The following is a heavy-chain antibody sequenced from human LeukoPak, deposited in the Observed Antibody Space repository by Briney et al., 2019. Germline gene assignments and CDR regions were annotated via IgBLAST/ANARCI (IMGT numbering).Heavy chain of an antibody. Sequence: GGSLRLSCAASGFTFSSYSMNWVRQAPGKGLEWVSSISSSSSYIYYADSVKGRFTISRDNAKNSLYLQMNSLRAEDTAVYYCARVTRVLGFRVADYFGYWGQGTLVTVSS. D-gene: IGHD3-3*01. CDR2: ISSSSSYI. CDR3: ARVTRVLGFRVADYFGY. V-gene: IGHV3-21*01. CDR1: GFTFSSYS. J-gene: IGHJ4*02.